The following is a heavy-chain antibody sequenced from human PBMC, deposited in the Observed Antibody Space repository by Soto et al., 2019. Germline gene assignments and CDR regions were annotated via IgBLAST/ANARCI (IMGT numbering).Heavy chain of an antibody. D-gene: IGHD2-2*02. CDR2: ISYDGSNK. V-gene: IGHV3-30-3*01. J-gene: IGHJ4*02. CDR3: ARVDWGTAIRDY. CDR1: GFTFSSYA. Sequence: GGSLRLSCAASGFTFSSYAMHWVRQAPGKGLEWVAVISYDGSNKYYADSVKGRFTISRDNSKNTLYLQMNSLRAEDTAVYYCARVDWGTAIRDYWGQGTLVTVSS.